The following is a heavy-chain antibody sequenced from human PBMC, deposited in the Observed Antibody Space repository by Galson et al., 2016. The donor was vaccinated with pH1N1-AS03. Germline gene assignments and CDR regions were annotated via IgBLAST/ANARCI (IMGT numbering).Heavy chain of an antibody. CDR2: MSYDGSTK. CDR1: GFTFNRHA. D-gene: IGHD2/OR15-2a*01. V-gene: IGHV3-30*18. J-gene: IGHJ4*02. Sequence: LRLSCAASGFTFNRHAMHWVRQAPGKGLEWVAIMSYDGSTKYYTDSVRDRFTISRDNSKKTLYLHMSSLRAEDTAVYYCAKDLHFYDSYYLDYWGQGTLVIVSS. CDR3: AKDLHFYDSYYLDY.